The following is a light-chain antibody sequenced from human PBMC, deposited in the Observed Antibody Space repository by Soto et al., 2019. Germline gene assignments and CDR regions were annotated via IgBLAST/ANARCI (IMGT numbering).Light chain of an antibody. CDR1: QSVSSN. J-gene: IGKJ4*01. V-gene: IGKV3-15*01. Sequence: EIVMTQSPATLSVSPGERATLSCRASQSVSSNLAWYQQKPGQAPRLLIYDASTRATGIPARFSGNGSGTEFTLTISSLQAEDFAGYYCQQYNNWPPLTFGGGTKVEIK. CDR3: QQYNNWPPLT. CDR2: DAS.